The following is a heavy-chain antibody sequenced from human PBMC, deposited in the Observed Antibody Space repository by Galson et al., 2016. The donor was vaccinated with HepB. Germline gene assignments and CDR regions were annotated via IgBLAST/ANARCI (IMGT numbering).Heavy chain of an antibody. CDR1: GFTFSSFW. D-gene: IGHD3-3*01. CDR3: ARDGKDFWSGQDS. Sequence: SLRLSCAASGFTFSSFWMSWVRQAPGKGPEWVANIKQDGSEIYYVASVKGRFTISRDNAKNSLDLQMNSLRVEDTAVYYCARDGKDFWSGQDSWGQGTLVAVSS. V-gene: IGHV3-7*01. J-gene: IGHJ4*02. CDR2: IKQDGSEI.